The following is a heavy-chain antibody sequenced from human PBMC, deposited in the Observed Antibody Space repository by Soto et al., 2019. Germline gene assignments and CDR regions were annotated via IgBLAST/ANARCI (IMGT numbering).Heavy chain of an antibody. J-gene: IGHJ4*02. D-gene: IGHD2-2*01. CDR3: ARVGYFSGSSCPSFDY. Sequence: QVHLVQSGAEVKKPGASVKVSCQASGYTFTAYVIHWMRQAPGQRLKWMGWINSASGDTKYSQRFQGRVTITRDTSATTAYMELSSLTSEDTAVYYCARVGYFSGSSCPSFDYWGQGTLVTVSS. CDR2: INSASGDT. CDR1: GYTFTAYV. V-gene: IGHV1-3*01.